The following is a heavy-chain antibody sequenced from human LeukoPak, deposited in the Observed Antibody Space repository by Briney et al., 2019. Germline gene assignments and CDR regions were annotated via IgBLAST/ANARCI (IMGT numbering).Heavy chain of an antibody. CDR2: IYCSGST. V-gene: IGHV4-59*01. CDR3: ARGPCSSTSCYTGFDP. CDR1: GGSISSYY. D-gene: IGHD2-2*02. J-gene: IGHJ5*02. Sequence: SETLSLTCTVSGGSISSYYWSWIRQPPGKGLEWIGYIYCSGSTNYNPSLKSRVTISVDTSKNQFSLKLSSVTAADTAVYYCARGPCSSTSCYTGFDPWGQGTLVTVSS.